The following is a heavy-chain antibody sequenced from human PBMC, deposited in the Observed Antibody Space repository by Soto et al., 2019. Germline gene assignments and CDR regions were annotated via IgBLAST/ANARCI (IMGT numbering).Heavy chain of an antibody. Sequence: GGSLRLSCAASGFTFSSYAMHWVRQAPGKGLEWVAVISYDGSNKYYADSVKGRFTISRDNSKNTLYLQMNSLRAEDMAVYYCARVDGQYSSSWYLDYWGQGTLVTVSS. CDR1: GFTFSSYA. CDR3: ARVDGQYSSSWYLDY. J-gene: IGHJ4*02. D-gene: IGHD6-13*01. CDR2: ISYDGSNK. V-gene: IGHV3-30*04.